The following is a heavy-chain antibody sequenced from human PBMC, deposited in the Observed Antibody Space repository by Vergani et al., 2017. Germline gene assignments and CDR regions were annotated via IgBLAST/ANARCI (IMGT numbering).Heavy chain of an antibody. V-gene: IGHV4-59*01. CDR1: GGSISSYY. J-gene: IGHJ5*01. CDR2: IYYSGST. D-gene: IGHD1-1*01. Sequence: QVQLQESGPGLVKPSETLSLTCTVSGGSISSYYWSWIRQPPGKGLEWIGYIYYSGSTNDNPSLKSRVTISVDTSKNQFSLKLSSVTAADTAIYYCAKGGWNYWFDSWGQGTLVIVS. CDR3: AKGGWNYWFDS.